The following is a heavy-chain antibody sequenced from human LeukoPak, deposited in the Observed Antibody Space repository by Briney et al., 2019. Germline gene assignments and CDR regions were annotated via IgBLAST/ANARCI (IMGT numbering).Heavy chain of an antibody. CDR3: ARGPGIAAAGFDY. V-gene: IGHV4-59*01. Sequence: PSETLSLTCTVSGGSISSYYWSWIRQPPGKGLEWIRYIYYSGSTNYNPSLKSRVTISVDTSKNQFSLKLSSVTAADTAVYYCARGPGIAAAGFDYWGQGTLVTVSS. J-gene: IGHJ4*02. CDR1: GGSISSYY. CDR2: IYYSGST. D-gene: IGHD6-13*01.